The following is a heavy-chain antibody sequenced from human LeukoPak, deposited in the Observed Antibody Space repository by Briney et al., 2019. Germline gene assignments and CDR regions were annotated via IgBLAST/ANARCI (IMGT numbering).Heavy chain of an antibody. J-gene: IGHJ2*01. D-gene: IGHD3-3*01. CDR1: GYTFTSYD. Sequence: ASVKVSCKASGYTFTSYDINWVRQATGQGLEWMGWMNPNSGNTGYAQKFQGRVTITRNTSISTAYMELSSLRSEDTAVYYCARGDQGSGHWYFDLWGRGTLVTVSS. CDR3: ARGDQGSGHWYFDL. V-gene: IGHV1-8*03. CDR2: MNPNSGNT.